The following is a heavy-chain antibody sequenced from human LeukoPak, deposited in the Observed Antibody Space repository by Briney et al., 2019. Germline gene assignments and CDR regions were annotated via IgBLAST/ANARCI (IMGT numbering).Heavy chain of an antibody. CDR1: GYTFTSYY. Sequence: ASVKVSCKASGYTFTSYYMHWVRQAPGQGLEWMGIINPSGGSTSYAQKFQGRVTMTRDTSTSTVYMELSSLRSEDTAVYYCAKIGATMVRGVIINGGYYFDYWGQGTLVTVSS. CDR2: INPSGGST. CDR3: AKIGATMVRGVIINGGYYFDY. J-gene: IGHJ4*02. V-gene: IGHV1-46*01. D-gene: IGHD3-10*01.